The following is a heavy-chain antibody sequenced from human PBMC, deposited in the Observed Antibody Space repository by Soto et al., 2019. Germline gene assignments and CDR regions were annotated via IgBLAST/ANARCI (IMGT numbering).Heavy chain of an antibody. Sequence: GGSLRLSCAASGFTFTRYSMNWVRQAPGKGLEWVSSISSTTNYIYYGDSMKGRFTISRDNAKNSLYLEMNSLRAEDTAVYYCARESEDLTSNFDYWSQGTLVTVSS. CDR2: ISSTTNYI. CDR1: GFTFTRYS. V-gene: IGHV3-21*06. J-gene: IGHJ4*02. CDR3: ARESEDLTSNFDY.